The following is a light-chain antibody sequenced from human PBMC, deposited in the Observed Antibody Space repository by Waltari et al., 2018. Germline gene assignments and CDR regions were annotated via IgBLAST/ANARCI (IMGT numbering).Light chain of an antibody. Sequence: DVVMTQSPLSLPVTLGQPASISCRASHSLVYSDGNTFLNWVPQRPGQSPRRLSYNVSNRDSGVPDRCSGSGSGTDVTLKISRVEAEDVGIYYCMQGTHWRWTFGQGTKVEIK. V-gene: IGKV2-30*01. CDR2: NVS. CDR3: MQGTHWRWT. CDR1: HSLVYSDGNTF. J-gene: IGKJ1*01.